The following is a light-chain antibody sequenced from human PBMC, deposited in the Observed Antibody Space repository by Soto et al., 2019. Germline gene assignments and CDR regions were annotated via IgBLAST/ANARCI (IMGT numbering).Light chain of an antibody. V-gene: IGLV2-8*01. CDR1: KNDIGVYDF. J-gene: IGLJ1*01. CDR2: EVV. CDR3: KSYAGSNTYV. Sequence: QSALTQPASVSGSHGQSVTISCTGTKNDIGVYDFVSWYQHHPGKAPRLIIYEVVQRPSGVPDRFSGSKSGNTASLTVSGLQAADEADYFCKSYAGSNTYVFGSGTKLTVL.